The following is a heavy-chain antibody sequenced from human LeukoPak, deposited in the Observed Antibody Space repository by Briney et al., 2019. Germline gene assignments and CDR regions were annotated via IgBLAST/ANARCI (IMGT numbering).Heavy chain of an antibody. D-gene: IGHD5-18*01. V-gene: IGHV1-8*01. J-gene: IGHJ6*03. Sequence: ASVKVSCKASGYTLTSYDINWVRQAPGQGLEWMGWMNPNSGDTGYPQKFQGRVTITRNTSISTAYMELSSLRSEDTAVYYCARRGYSYGYYYYYYYMDVWGKGTTVTVSS. CDR2: MNPNSGDT. CDR3: ARRGYSYGYYYYYYYMDV. CDR1: GYTLTSYD.